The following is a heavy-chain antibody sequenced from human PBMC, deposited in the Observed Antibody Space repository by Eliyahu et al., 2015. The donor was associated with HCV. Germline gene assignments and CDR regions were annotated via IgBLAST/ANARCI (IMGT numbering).Heavy chain of an antibody. CDR2: ITSSGSTM. CDR1: GFTFSTFE. V-gene: IGHV3-48*03. Sequence: EVQLVESXGGLVQPGGSXRXSCAASGFTFSTFEXNWVRQAPGKGXGWVXYITSSGSTMYYGDSVKGRFTISRDNAKNSLYLQMNSLRAEDTGVYYCARGVRGADVWGQGTTVTVSS. D-gene: IGHD3-10*01. CDR3: ARGVRGADV. J-gene: IGHJ6*02.